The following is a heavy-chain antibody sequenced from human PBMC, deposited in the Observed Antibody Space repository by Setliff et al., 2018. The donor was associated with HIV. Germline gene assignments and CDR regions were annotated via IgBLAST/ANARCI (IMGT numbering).Heavy chain of an antibody. J-gene: IGHJ1*01. CDR2: IYYSGST. D-gene: IGHD3-22*01. CDR1: GGSISSYY. V-gene: IGHV4-59*01. CDR3: ASTYYYDSLHFHH. Sequence: SETLSLTCTVSGGSISSYYWSWIRQPPGKGLEWIGYIYYSGSTNYNPSLKSRVTMSVDTSKNQFSLKLSSVTAADTAVYYCASTYYYDSLHFHHWGQGTLVTVSS.